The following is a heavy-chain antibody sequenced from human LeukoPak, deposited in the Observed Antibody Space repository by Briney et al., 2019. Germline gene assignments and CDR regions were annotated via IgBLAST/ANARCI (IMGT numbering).Heavy chain of an antibody. J-gene: IGHJ4*02. CDR3: ARVGGNYPIN. V-gene: IGHV1-69*13. Sequence: GASVKVSCKASGGTFSSYAISWVRQAPGQGLEWMGGIIPIFGTANYAQKFQGRVTITADESTSTASMELSSLRSEDTAVYYCARVGGNYPINWGQGSLVTVSA. CDR1: GGTFSSYA. CDR2: IIPIFGTA. D-gene: IGHD1-26*01.